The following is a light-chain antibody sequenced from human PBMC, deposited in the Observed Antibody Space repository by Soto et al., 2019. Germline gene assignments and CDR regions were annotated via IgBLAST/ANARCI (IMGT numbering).Light chain of an antibody. V-gene: IGLV2-14*03. CDR2: DVA. Sequence: QSALTQSASVSGSPGQSITISCTGTSSDVGAYNYVSWYQHHPGKAPKLMIYDVANQPSGVSNRFSGSKSGNTASLTISGLQAEDEADYYCSSYTIRSTVVFGGGTKVTVL. CDR1: SSDVGAYNY. J-gene: IGLJ2*01. CDR3: SSYTIRSTVV.